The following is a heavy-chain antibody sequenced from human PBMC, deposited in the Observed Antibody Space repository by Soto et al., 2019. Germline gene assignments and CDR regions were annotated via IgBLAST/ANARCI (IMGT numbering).Heavy chain of an antibody. D-gene: IGHD3-22*01. J-gene: IGHJ4*02. Sequence: GGSLRLSCAASGFTFSGSAMHWVRQAPGKGLEWVGRIRSKANSYATAYAASVKGRFTISRDDSKNTAYLQMNSLKTEDTAVYYCTSSSLGYYDSSGYYYVFHYWGQGTLVTVSS. CDR2: IRSKANSYAT. CDR3: TSSSLGYYDSSGYYYVFHY. CDR1: GFTFSGSA. V-gene: IGHV3-73*01.